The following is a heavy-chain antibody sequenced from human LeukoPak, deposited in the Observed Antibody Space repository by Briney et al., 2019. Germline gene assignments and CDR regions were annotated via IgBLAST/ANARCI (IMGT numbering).Heavy chain of an antibody. CDR2: IHPGDSDT. Sequence: GESLKISCKGSGYSFTSYWIGWVRQKPGKGLEWMGLIHPGDSDTRYSPSFQGQVIISVDKSINTAYLQWSSLKASDIALYYCARVVVVTSTDWYFDLWGRGTLVTVSS. D-gene: IGHD2-15*01. V-gene: IGHV5-51*01. J-gene: IGHJ2*01. CDR3: ARVVVVTSTDWYFDL. CDR1: GYSFTSYW.